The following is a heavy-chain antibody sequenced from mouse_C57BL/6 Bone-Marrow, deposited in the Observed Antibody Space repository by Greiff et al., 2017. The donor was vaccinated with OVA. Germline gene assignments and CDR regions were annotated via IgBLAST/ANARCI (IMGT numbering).Heavy chain of an antibody. CDR2: IDPSDSYT. V-gene: IGHV1-59*01. D-gene: IGHD2-5*01. CDR3: ARWRSNYDD. Sequence: QVQLQQPGAELVRPGTSVKLSCKASGYTFTSYWMHWVKQRPGQGLEWIGVIDPSDSYTNYNQKFKGKATLTVDTSSSTAYMQLSSLTSEDSAVYYCARWRSNYDDWGQGTTLTVSS. J-gene: IGHJ2*01. CDR1: GYTFTSYW.